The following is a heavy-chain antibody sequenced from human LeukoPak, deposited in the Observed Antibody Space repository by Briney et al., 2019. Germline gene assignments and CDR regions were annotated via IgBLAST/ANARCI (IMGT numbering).Heavy chain of an antibody. J-gene: IGHJ4*02. CDR1: GYTFTSYG. CDR3: ARDHDFWSGYPHPFDY. CDR2: ISAYNGNT. V-gene: IGHV1-18*01. Sequence: ASVKVSCKASGYTFTSYGISWVRQAPGQGLEWMGWISAYNGNTNYAQKLQGRVTMTTDTSTSTAYMELRSLRSDDTAVYYCARDHDFWSGYPHPFDYWGQGTLVTVSS. D-gene: IGHD3-3*01.